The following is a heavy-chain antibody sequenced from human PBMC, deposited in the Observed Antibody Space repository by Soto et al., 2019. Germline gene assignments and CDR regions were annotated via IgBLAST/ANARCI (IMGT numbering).Heavy chain of an antibody. CDR2: INPSSGAT. D-gene: IGHD2-21*02. CDR3: AKYCGGDCRHFDA. CDR1: GYNFIAYS. J-gene: IGHJ4*02. Sequence: QVQLVQSGAEVKKPGSSVKLSCKASGYNFIAYSIYWVRQAPGQGPEWMGMINPSSGATNHAQKFQGRVTVTRDTSTSTAYLELSSLRSEDAAVYYCAKYCGGDCRHFDAWGQGPLVTVSS. V-gene: IGHV1-46*01.